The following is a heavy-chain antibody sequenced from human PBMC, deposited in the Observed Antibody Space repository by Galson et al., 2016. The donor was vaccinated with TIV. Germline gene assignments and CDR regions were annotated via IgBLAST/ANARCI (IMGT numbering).Heavy chain of an antibody. CDR1: GFSVSNTY. Sequence: SLRLPCAASGFSVSNTYISWVRQAPGKGLEWVSVLYNNGDSRYADSVKGRFTISRDNSKNTVYLQMNSLRAEDTAVYYCARPGSYSSSWYFFAPWGQGTLVTVSS. CDR2: LYNNGDS. D-gene: IGHD6-13*01. V-gene: IGHV3-53*01. CDR3: ARPGSYSSSWYFFAP. J-gene: IGHJ5*02.